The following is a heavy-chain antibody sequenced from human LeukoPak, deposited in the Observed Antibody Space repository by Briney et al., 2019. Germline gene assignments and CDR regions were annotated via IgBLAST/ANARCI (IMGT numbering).Heavy chain of an antibody. CDR1: GFTFSSNY. D-gene: IGHD3-9*01. Sequence: GGSLRLSCAASGFTFSSNYMSWVRQAPGKGLEWVSVIYSDGNTYYPDSVKGRFTISRDNSKNTLYLQMNSLRAEDTAVYYCAPMTGDASAYWGQGTLVTVSS. CDR2: IYSDGNT. V-gene: IGHV3-53*01. CDR3: APMTGDASAY. J-gene: IGHJ4*02.